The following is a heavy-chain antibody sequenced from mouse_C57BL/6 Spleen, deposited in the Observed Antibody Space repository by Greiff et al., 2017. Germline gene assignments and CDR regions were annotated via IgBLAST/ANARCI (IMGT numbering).Heavy chain of an antibody. D-gene: IGHD1-1*01. Sequence: QVQLKQSDAELVKPGASVKISCKVSGYTFTDHTIHWMKQRPEQGLEWIGYIYPRDGSTKYNEKFKGKATLTADKSSSTAYMQLNSLTSEDSAVYFCAREGHLTTVVAMDFDDWGQGTTLTVSS. CDR3: AREGHLTTVVAMDFDD. CDR2: IYPRDGST. CDR1: GYTFTDHT. V-gene: IGHV1-78*01. J-gene: IGHJ2*01.